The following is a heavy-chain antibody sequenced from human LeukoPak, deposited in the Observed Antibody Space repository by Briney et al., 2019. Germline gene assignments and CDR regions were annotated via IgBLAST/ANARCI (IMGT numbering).Heavy chain of an antibody. CDR3: ARGRSRSWIES. J-gene: IGHJ5*01. CDR1: GGAISADY. Sequence: SETLSLTCTVSGGAISADYWTWIRQPPGKGLEWIGYIYYSGNTRYNPSLKSRVTISVDTSKNQFSLELSSMTAADTAVYYCARGRSRSWIESWGQGTLVTVSS. V-gene: IGHV4-59*08. CDR2: IYYSGNT.